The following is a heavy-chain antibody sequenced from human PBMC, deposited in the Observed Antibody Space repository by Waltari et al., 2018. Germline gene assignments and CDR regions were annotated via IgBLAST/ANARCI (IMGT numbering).Heavy chain of an antibody. J-gene: IGHJ6*03. CDR3: AAAGISYYYYYMDV. V-gene: IGHV4-61*02. CDR1: GGSISSGSYY. CDR2: IYTSGST. Sequence: QVQLQESGPVLVKPSQTLSLTCTVSGGSISSGSYYWSWIRQPAGKGLEWIGRIYTSGSTNYNPALKSRVTIAVDTSKNQFSLKLSSVTAADTAVYYCAAAGISYYYYYMDVWGKGTTVIVSS. D-gene: IGHD6-13*01.